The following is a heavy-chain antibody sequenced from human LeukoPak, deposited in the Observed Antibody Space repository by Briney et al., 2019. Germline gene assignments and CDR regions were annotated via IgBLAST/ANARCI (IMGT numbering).Heavy chain of an antibody. V-gene: IGHV3-48*01. CDR1: GLTVSSNY. CDR3: ARGTPVLRFLEWSQFQFDF. CDR2: ISSSSSTI. Sequence: PGGSLRLSCAASGLTVSSNYMSWVRQAPGKGLEWVSYISSSSSTIYYADSVKGRFTISRDNAKNSLYLQMNSLRAEDTAVYYCARGTPVLRFLEWSQFQFDFWGQGTLVTVSS. J-gene: IGHJ4*02. D-gene: IGHD3-3*01.